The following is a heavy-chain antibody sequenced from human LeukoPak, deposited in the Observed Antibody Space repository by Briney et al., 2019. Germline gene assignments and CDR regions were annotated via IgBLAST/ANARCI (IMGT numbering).Heavy chain of an antibody. J-gene: IGHJ2*01. CDR1: GDSINSLDL. CDR3: ARGRYYDSSGYFHGSWYFDL. CDR2: MYLSGTT. Sequence: SETLSLTCTVSGDSINSLDLWSWVRQPPGKGLEWIGEMYLSGTTHSNPSVKSRVTISVDTSKNQFSLKLSSVTAADTAVYYCARGRYYDSSGYFHGSWYFDLWGRGTLVTVSS. D-gene: IGHD3-22*01. V-gene: IGHV4-4*02.